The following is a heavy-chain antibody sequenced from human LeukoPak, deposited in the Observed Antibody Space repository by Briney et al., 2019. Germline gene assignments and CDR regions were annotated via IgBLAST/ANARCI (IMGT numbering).Heavy chain of an antibody. Sequence: SETLSLTCTVSGGSISSGGYYWSWIRQPPGKGLEWIGYIYHSGSTYYNPSLKSRVTISADTSKNQFSLKLSPVTAADTAVYYCARDRSWEWGYSDHDGFDIWGPGTMVTVSS. CDR1: GGSISSGGYY. D-gene: IGHD5-18*01. V-gene: IGHV4-30-2*01. CDR2: IYHSGST. CDR3: ARDRSWEWGYSDHDGFDI. J-gene: IGHJ3*02.